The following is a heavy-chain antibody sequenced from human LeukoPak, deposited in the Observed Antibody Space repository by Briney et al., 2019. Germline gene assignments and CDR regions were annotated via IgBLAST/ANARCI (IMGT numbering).Heavy chain of an antibody. V-gene: IGHV4-39*01. CDR2: IYYTGST. Sequence: SETLSLTCSVSGGSVTRGGFYWGWLRQPPGKGPEWIATIYYTGSTYYNPSLNSRVTVSIDTSKNQFSLRLTSVTATDTAVYHCERHSGSVSLSRQIDPWGQGTLVTVSS. D-gene: IGHD3-10*01. CDR3: ERHSGSVSLSRQIDP. CDR1: GGSVTRGGFY. J-gene: IGHJ5*02.